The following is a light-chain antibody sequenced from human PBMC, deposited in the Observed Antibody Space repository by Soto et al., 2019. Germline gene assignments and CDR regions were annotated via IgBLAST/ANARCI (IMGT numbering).Light chain of an antibody. CDR3: QQYNSYSPLT. CDR2: DVS. J-gene: IGKJ4*01. Sequence: DIQMTQSPSTVSASVGERVTITCRASQSISSWLAWYQQKPGKAPKLLIYDVSSLESGVPSRFSGSGSGTEFTLTISSLQPDDFAAYYCQQYNSYSPLTFGGGTKVDIK. CDR1: QSISSW. V-gene: IGKV1-5*01.